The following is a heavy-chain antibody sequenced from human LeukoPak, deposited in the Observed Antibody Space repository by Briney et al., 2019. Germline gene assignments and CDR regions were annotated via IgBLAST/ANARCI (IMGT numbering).Heavy chain of an antibody. D-gene: IGHD4-17*01. Sequence: SETLSLTCAVYGGSFSGYYWSWIRQPPGKGLEWIGEINHSGSTNYNPSLKSRVTISVDTSKNQFSLKLSSVTAADTAVYYCATFDYGDGFFYMDVWGKGTTVTVSS. V-gene: IGHV4-34*01. CDR3: ATFDYGDGFFYMDV. J-gene: IGHJ6*03. CDR2: INHSGST. CDR1: GGSFSGYY.